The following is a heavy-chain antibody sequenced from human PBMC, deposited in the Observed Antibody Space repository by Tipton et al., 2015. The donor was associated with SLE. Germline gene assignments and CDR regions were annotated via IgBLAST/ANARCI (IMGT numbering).Heavy chain of an antibody. J-gene: IGHJ5*02. CDR1: GGSFSGYY. CDR2: INHSGST. CDR3: ARAQRLVRWFDP. V-gene: IGHV4-34*01. Sequence: TLSLTCAVYGGSFSGYYWSWIRQSPGKGLERIGEINHSGSTNYNPSLKSRVTISVDTSKKQFSLKVSSVTAADTAVYYCARAQRLVRWFDPWGQGTLVTVSS. D-gene: IGHD6-13*01.